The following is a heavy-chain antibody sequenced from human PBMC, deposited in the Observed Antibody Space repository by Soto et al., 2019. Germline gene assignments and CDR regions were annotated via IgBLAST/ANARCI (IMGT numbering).Heavy chain of an antibody. CDR1: GFSFSGSA. Sequence: QLVESGGALVQPGESLKLSCAASGFSFSGSAIQWVRQAPGKGLEWVGRIRTDANTYATAYAASVTGRFTISREDSRNTAYLQMNSLKTEDTAVYFCTRRQFYYFGLDVWGQGTTVIVSS. V-gene: IGHV3-73*02. J-gene: IGHJ6*02. D-gene: IGHD6-19*01. CDR2: IRTDANTYAT. CDR3: TRRQFYYFGLDV.